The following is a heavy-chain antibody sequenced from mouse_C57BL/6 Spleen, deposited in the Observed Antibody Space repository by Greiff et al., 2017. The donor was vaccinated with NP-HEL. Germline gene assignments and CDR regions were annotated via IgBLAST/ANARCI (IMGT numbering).Heavy chain of an antibody. CDR2: IYPGDGDT. CDR3: ARRLGGGYAMDY. D-gene: IGHD4-1*01. J-gene: IGHJ4*01. V-gene: IGHV1-82*01. CDR1: GYAFSSSW. Sequence: VQLVESGPELVKPGASVKISCKASGYAFSSSWMNWVKQRPGKGLEWIGRIYPGDGDTNYNGKFKGKATLTADKSSSTAYMQLSSLTSEDSAVYFCARRLGGGYAMDYWGQGTSVTVSS.